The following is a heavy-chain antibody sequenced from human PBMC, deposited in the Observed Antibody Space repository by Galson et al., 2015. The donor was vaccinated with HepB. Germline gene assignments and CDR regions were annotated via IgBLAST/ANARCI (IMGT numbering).Heavy chain of an antibody. J-gene: IGHJ2*01. Sequence: SGYTFTNYGIRWVRQAPGQGLEWMGWISTDTGDTDYAQKFQDRVTMTTDTFTTTAYMELRSLRSDDTAVYYCARGQVRWYFDLWGRGTLVTVSS. V-gene: IGHV1-18*04. CDR2: ISTDTGDT. CDR3: ARGQVRWYFDL. CDR1: GYTFTNYG.